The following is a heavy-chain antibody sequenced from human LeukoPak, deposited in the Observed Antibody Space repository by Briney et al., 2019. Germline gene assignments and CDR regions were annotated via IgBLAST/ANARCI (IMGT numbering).Heavy chain of an antibody. Sequence: PSETLPLTCTVSGGSIISYYWSWIRQPAGKGLECIGRIYTSGSTNYNPSLKSRVTISVDKSKNQFSLKLSSVTAADTAVYYCARDYGWYSSGWYNWFDPWGQGTLVTVSS. CDR3: ARDYGWYSSGWYNWFDP. CDR2: IYTSGST. J-gene: IGHJ5*02. D-gene: IGHD6-19*01. V-gene: IGHV4-4*07. CDR1: GGSIISYY.